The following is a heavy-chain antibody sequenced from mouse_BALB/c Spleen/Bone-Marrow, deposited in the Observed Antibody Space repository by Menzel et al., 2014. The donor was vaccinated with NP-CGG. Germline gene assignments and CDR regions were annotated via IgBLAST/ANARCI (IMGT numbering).Heavy chain of an antibody. J-gene: IGHJ3*01. D-gene: IGHD2-1*01. Sequence: VQLQQSGAELVKPGASVKLSCKASGYTFTSYWMHWVKQRPGQGLEWIGEINPSNGRTNYNEKFKSKATLTVDKSSSTAYMQLSSLTSGDSAVYYCASYYGNYAYWGQGTLVTVSA. V-gene: IGHV1S81*02. CDR2: INPSNGRT. CDR3: ASYYGNYAY. CDR1: GYTFTSYW.